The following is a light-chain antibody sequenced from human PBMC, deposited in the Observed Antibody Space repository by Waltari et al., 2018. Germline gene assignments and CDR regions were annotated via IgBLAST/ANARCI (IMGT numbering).Light chain of an antibody. Sequence: QSVLAQPPSVSGAPGQRVTIPCTGSSSTIEAGHHVHWYQEFPGTAPKLLIYGDSNRPSGVPDRFSGSKSGTSASLAITGLQAEDEANYYCQSFDTSLGAIFGGGTKVTVL. CDR3: QSFDTSLGAI. J-gene: IGLJ2*01. V-gene: IGLV1-40*01. CDR2: GDS. CDR1: SSTIEAGHH.